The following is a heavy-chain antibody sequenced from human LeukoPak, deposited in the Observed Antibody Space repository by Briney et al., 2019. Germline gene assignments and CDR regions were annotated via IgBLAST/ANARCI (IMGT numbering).Heavy chain of an antibody. V-gene: IGHV3-21*01. CDR2: ISSSSSYI. J-gene: IGHJ5*02. CDR1: GFTFSSYS. D-gene: IGHD2-15*01. Sequence: GGSLRLSCAASGFTFSSYSMNWVRQAPGKGLEWVSSISSSSSYIYYADSLKGRFTISRDDAKNSLYLQMNSLRAEDTAVYYCARDLMSCSGGSCYTWGLNLWFDPWGQGTLVTVSS. CDR3: ARDLMSCSGGSCYTWGLNLWFDP.